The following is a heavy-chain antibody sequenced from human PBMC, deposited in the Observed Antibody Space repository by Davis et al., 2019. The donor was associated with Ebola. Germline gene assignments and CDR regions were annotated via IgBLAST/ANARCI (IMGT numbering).Heavy chain of an antibody. CDR3: ARDLGPGDYGDYPWGYYYYYYGMDV. CDR1: GFTFSDYY. D-gene: IGHD4-17*01. Sequence: GESLKISCAASGFTFSDYYMSWIRQAPGKGLEWVSYISSSSSYTNYADSVKGRFTISRDNAKNSLYLQMNSLRAEDTAVYYCARDLGPGDYGDYPWGYYYYYYGMDVWGQGTTVTVSS. V-gene: IGHV3-11*06. J-gene: IGHJ6*02. CDR2: ISSSSSYT.